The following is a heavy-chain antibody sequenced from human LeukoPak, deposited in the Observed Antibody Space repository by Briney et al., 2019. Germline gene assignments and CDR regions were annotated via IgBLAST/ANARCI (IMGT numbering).Heavy chain of an antibody. Sequence: SETLSLTCTVSGGSISSDNYYWGWIRQPPGKGLEFIGSIYYSGSTYYNPSLKSRVTISVDTSKNQFSLKLSSVTAADTAVYYCARGVTMVRGVISVWSDPWGQGTLVTVSS. D-gene: IGHD3-10*01. CDR3: ARGVTMVRGVISVWSDP. V-gene: IGHV4-39*07. CDR1: GGSISSDNYY. J-gene: IGHJ5*02. CDR2: IYYSGST.